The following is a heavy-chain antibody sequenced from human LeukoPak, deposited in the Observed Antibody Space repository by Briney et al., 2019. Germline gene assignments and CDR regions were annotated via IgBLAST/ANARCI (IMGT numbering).Heavy chain of an antibody. Sequence: GGSLRLSCSVSGFTFSTYVMHWVRQAPGEGLEYVSAISSNGDNTYYANSVKGRFTISRDNSKNTLYLQMSSLRADDTAVYYCVRGTGYWGQGTLVTVSS. V-gene: IGHV3-64D*06. J-gene: IGHJ4*02. CDR2: ISSNGDNT. CDR3: VRGTGY. CDR1: GFTFSTYV.